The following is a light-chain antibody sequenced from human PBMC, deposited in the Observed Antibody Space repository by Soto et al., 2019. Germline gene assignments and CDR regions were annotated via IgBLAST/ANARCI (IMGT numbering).Light chain of an antibody. CDR1: QSLTSYY. CDR2: DVS. Sequence: EIVLTQSPATLSLSPGERATLSCGASQSLTSYYLAWYQQKPGLAPRLLVSDVSTRATGIPDRFSGSGSGTEYTLTIDRLEPEDFAVYYCQFYGDSVFTFGPGTKVDIK. J-gene: IGKJ3*01. V-gene: IGKV3D-20*01. CDR3: QFYGDSVFT.